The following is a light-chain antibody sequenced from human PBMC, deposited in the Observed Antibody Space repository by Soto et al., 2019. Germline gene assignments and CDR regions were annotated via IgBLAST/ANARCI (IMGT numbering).Light chain of an antibody. CDR3: AAWDDILSGRV. J-gene: IGLJ3*02. V-gene: IGLV1-40*01. CDR1: SSNIGAGSD. CDR2: RNN. Sequence: QSVLTQPPSVSVAPGQRVTISCTGSSSNIGAGSDVHWYQQLPGTAPKLLIYRNNQRPSGVPERFSGSKSGTSASLAISGPRSEAEADYYCAAWDDILSGRVFGGGTKLTVL.